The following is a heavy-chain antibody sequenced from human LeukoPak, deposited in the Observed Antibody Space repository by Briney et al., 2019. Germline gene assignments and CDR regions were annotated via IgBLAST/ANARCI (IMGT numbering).Heavy chain of an antibody. V-gene: IGHV4-30-4*08. D-gene: IGHD4-23*01. J-gene: IGHJ3*02. Sequence: PSETLSLTCTVSGGSISSSFNYWAWIRQPPGKGLEWIGYIYYSGSTYYNPSLKSRVTISVDTSKNQFSLKLSSVTAADTAVYYCARESSAGNDAFDIWGQGTMVTVSS. CDR1: GGSISSSFNY. CDR3: ARESSAGNDAFDI. CDR2: IYYSGST.